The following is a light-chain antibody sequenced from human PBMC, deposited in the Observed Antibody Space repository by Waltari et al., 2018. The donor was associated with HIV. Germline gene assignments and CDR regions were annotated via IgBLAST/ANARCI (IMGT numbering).Light chain of an antibody. CDR2: IQTDGRP. Sequence: LTQSPSASASVGASVKLTCTLSSGHSSYTIAWHQQQPQKGPRYLMKIQTDGRPTQGDGIPDRFSGSSSGAERSLTISSRQSEDEADYYCQTWGSGMQVFGGGTKLTVL. CDR1: SGHSSYT. J-gene: IGLJ2*01. V-gene: IGLV4-69*01. CDR3: QTWGSGMQV.